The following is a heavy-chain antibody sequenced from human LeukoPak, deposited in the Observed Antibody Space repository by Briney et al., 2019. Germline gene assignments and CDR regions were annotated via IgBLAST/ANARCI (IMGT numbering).Heavy chain of an antibody. CDR1: GGSISSGGYY. V-gene: IGHV4-31*03. D-gene: IGHD1-1*01. Sequence: PSETLSLTCTVSGGSISSGGYYWSWIRQHPGKGLEWIGYIYYSGSTYYNPSLKSRVTISVDTSKNQFSLKLSSVTAADTAVYYCARVDSELKNDPYFDYWGQGTLVTVSS. J-gene: IGHJ4*02. CDR3: ARVDSELKNDPYFDY. CDR2: IYYSGST.